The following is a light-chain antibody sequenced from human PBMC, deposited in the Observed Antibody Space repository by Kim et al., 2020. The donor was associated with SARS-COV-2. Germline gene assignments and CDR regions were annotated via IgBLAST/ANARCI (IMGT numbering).Light chain of an antibody. J-gene: IGLJ1*01. V-gene: IGLV2-14*03. CDR1: SNDVGGYNY. CDR3: SSYTSSSTNYV. Sequence: SITISCTGNSNDVGGYNYVSWYQQHPGKAPKLMIYDVSNRPSGVSNRLSGSKSGNTASLTISGLQAEDEADYYCSSYTSSSTNYVFGTGTKVTVL. CDR2: DVS.